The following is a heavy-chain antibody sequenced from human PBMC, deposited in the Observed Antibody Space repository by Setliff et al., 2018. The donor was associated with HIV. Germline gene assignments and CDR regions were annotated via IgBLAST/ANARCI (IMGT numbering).Heavy chain of an antibody. CDR3: ARQNGGSGSCAPRYFYYYMDV. Sequence: SETLSLTCTVSGGSISSSIYYWGWIRQSPGKGLEWIGSFYYSGSTYYNPSLKSRVTISVDASKNQFSLNLNSVTAADTAVYYCARQNGGSGSCAPRYFYYYMDVWGKGTTVTVSS. J-gene: IGHJ6*03. CDR1: GGSISSSIYY. V-gene: IGHV4-39*01. CDR2: FYYSGST. D-gene: IGHD3-10*01.